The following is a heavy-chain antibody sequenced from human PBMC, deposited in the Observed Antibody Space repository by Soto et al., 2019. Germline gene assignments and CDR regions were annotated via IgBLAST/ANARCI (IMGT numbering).Heavy chain of an antibody. CDR3: ARGYCSGGSCYGYYYGMDV. Sequence: SETLSLTCTVSGGSISSSSYYWGWIRQPPGKGLEWIGSIYYSGSTYYNPSLKSRVTISVDTSKNQFSLKLSSVTAADTAVYYCARGYCSGGSCYGYYYGMDVWGQGTTVTVSS. CDR1: GGSISSSSYY. D-gene: IGHD2-15*01. CDR2: IYYSGST. V-gene: IGHV4-39*07. J-gene: IGHJ6*02.